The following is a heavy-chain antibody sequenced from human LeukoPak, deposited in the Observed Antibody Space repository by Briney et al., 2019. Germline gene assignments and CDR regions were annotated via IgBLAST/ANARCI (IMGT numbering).Heavy chain of an antibody. CDR2: ISGSGGGT. CDR3: VKDRGRYRTICFDY. CDR1: GLTFRSYS. D-gene: IGHD1-26*01. V-gene: IGHV3-23*01. J-gene: IGHJ4*01. Sequence: GGSVRLSCAACGLTFRSYSMNWVRHAPEKGLECVSTISGSGGGTEYAHSEKSRFTISRDDSENTLYLQLNSLSGEYTSVYYCVKDRGRYRTICFDYCGQRT.